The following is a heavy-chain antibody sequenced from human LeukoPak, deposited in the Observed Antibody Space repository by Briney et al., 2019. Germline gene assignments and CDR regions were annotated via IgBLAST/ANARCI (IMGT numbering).Heavy chain of an antibody. CDR1: GFTFSSYA. J-gene: IGHJ4*02. D-gene: IGHD2-15*01. CDR2: ISGSGGST. Sequence: GGSLRLSCAASGFTFSSYAMSWVRQAPGKGLEWVSAISGSGGSTYYADSVKGRFTISRDNSKNTLYLQMNSLRAEDTAVYYCATALRSQRDIVVVVAAVPLDYWGQGTLVTVSS. CDR3: ATALRSQRDIVVVVAAVPLDY. V-gene: IGHV3-23*01.